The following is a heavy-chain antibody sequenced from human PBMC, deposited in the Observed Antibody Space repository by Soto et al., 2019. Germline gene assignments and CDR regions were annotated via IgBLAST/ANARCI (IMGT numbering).Heavy chain of an antibody. V-gene: IGHV4-61*01. Sequence: SETQCLTCTVSGGSVSGCSYYWIWIRQPPGKGLEWIGYIYYSGSTNYNPSLKSRVTISVDTSKNQFSLKLSSVTAADTAVYYCARTAAGTSRWFDPWGQGTLVTVSS. D-gene: IGHD6-13*01. CDR1: GGSVSGCSYY. J-gene: IGHJ5*02. CDR3: ARTAAGTSRWFDP. CDR2: IYYSGST.